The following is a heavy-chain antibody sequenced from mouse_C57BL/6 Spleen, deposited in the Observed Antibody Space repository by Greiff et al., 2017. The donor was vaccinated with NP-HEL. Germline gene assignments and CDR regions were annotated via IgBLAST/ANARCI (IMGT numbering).Heavy chain of an antibody. J-gene: IGHJ2*01. CDR1: GYTFTDYE. CDR3: TRLPHYYGSNYFDY. Sequence: VQLQQSGAELVRPGASVTLSCKASGYTFTDYEMHWVKQTPVHGLEWIGAIDPETGGTAYNQKFKGKAILTADKSSSTAYMELRSLTSEDSAVYYCTRLPHYYGSNYFDYWGQGTTLTVSS. V-gene: IGHV1-15*01. CDR2: IDPETGGT. D-gene: IGHD1-1*01.